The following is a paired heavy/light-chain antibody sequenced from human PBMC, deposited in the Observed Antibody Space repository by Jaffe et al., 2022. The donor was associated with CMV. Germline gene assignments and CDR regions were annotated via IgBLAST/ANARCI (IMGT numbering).Light chain of an antibody. J-gene: IGKJ5*01. CDR1: QSVSSY. CDR2: DAS. CDR3: QQRSNWPPE. V-gene: IGKV3-11*01. Sequence: EIVLTQSPATLSLSPGERATLSCRASQSVSSYLAWYQQKPGQAPRLLIYDASNRATGIPARFSGSGSGTDFTLTISSLEPEDFAVYYCQQRSNWPPEFGQGTRLEIK.
Heavy chain of an antibody. CDR1: GGTFSSYA. V-gene: IGHV1-69*01. CDR2: IIPIFGTA. Sequence: QVQLVQSGAEVKKPGSSVKVSCKASGGTFSSYAISWVRQAPGQGLEWMGGIIPIFGTANYAQKFQGRVTITADESTSTAYMELSSLRSEDTAVYYCATPDQYHYGSGRDYDYYFDYWGQGTLVTVSS. CDR3: ATPDQYHYGSGRDYDYYFDY. D-gene: IGHD3-10*01. J-gene: IGHJ4*02.